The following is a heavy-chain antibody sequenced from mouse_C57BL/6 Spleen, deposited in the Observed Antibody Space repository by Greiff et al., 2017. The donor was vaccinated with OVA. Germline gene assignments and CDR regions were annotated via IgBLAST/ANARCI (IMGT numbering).Heavy chain of an antibody. CDR2: IHPNSGST. D-gene: IGHD1-1*01. J-gene: IGHJ2*01. CDR1: GYTFTSYW. V-gene: IGHV1-64*01. CDR3: ARARYYYGSSWYYFDY. Sequence: QVQLQQPGAELVKPGASVKLSCKASGYTFTSYWMHWVKQRPGQGLEWIGMIHPNSGSTNYNEKFKSKATLTVDKSSSTAYMQLSSLTSEDSAVYYCARARYYYGSSWYYFDYWGQGTTLTVSS.